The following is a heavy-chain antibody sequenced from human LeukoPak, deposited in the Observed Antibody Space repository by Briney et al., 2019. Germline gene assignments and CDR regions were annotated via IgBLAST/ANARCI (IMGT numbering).Heavy chain of an antibody. J-gene: IGHJ4*02. D-gene: IGHD1-26*01. CDR1: EFTFSAYW. CDR2: INGDGSST. CDR3: AREGIVGATFYFDY. V-gene: IGHV3-74*01. Sequence: PGGSLRLSCAASEFTFSAYWMHWVRQAPGKGLVWVSRINGDGSSTNYADSVKGRFTISRDNSKNTLYLQMNSLRAEDTAVYYCAREGIVGATFYFDYWGQGTLVTVSS.